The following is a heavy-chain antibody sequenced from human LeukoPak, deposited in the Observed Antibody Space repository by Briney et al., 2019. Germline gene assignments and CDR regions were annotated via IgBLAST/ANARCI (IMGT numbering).Heavy chain of an antibody. D-gene: IGHD2-2*01. Sequence: SVKVSCKASGGTFSSYTISWVRQAPGQGLEWMGRIIPILGIANYAQKFQGRVTITADKTTSTAYMELSSLRSEDTAVYYCARESIVPAANNWFDPWGQGTLVTVSS. CDR3: ARESIVPAANNWFDP. V-gene: IGHV1-69*04. J-gene: IGHJ5*02. CDR1: GGTFSSYT. CDR2: IIPILGIA.